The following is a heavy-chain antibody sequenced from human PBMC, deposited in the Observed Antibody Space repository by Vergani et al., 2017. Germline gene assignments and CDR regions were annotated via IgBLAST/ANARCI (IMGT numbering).Heavy chain of an antibody. V-gene: IGHV4-59*01. D-gene: IGHD2-2*02. CDR1: GGSISSYY. Sequence: QVQLQESGPGLVKPSETLSLTCTVSGGSISSYYWSWIRQPPGKGLEWIGYIYYSGSTNYNPSLKSRVTISVDTSKNQFSLKLSSVTAADTAVYYCARSYPYCSSTSCYRGYFDYWGQGTLVTVSS. CDR3: ARSYPYCSSTSCYRGYFDY. CDR2: IYYSGST. J-gene: IGHJ4*02.